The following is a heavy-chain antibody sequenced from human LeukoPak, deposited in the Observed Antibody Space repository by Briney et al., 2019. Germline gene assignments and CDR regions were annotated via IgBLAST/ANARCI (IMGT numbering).Heavy chain of an antibody. CDR2: IYYSGST. CDR3: AREGSDDSRYFDY. D-gene: IGHD3-22*01. J-gene: IGHJ4*02. V-gene: IGHV4-30-4*01. CDR1: GGSISSGDSY. Sequence: SETLSLTCTVSGGSISSGDSYWSWIRQPPGKGLEWIGYIYYSGSTYYNPSLKSRVTISVDTSKNQFSLKLSSVTAADTAVYYCAREGSDDSRYFDYWGQGTLVTVSS.